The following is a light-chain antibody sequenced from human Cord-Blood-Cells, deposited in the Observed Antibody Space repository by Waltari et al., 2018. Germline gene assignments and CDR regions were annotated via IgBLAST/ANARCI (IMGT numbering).Light chain of an antibody. CDR1: QSVSSY. CDR2: DAS. CDR3: QQRSNWPLT. J-gene: IGKJ3*01. Sequence: ECVFILSPATLPLPPGARATVSCTASQSVSSYLPWYQQKPGRAPRLLIYDASNRATGIPARFSGSGSGTDFTLTISSLEPEDFAVYYCQQRSNWPLTFGPGTKVDIK. V-gene: IGKV3-11*01.